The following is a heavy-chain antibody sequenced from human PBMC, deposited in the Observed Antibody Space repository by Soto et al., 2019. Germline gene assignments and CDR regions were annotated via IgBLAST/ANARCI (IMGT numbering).Heavy chain of an antibody. V-gene: IGHV4-31*11. CDR1: GASLARGGFY. Sequence: QVQLQESGPGVVKPSQTLSLTCAVSGASLARGGFYWIWIRQYPGQGLEWIGDIYYSGSTRYNPSLKSRITISVDTSKNQFSLELSSVTAADTALYYCATYYDIWTGPMGHLNYWGQGVLVTVAS. D-gene: IGHD3-9*01. CDR3: ATYYDIWTGPMGHLNY. J-gene: IGHJ4*02. CDR2: IYYSGST.